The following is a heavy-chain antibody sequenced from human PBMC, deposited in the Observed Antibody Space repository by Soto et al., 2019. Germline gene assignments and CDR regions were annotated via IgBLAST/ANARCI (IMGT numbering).Heavy chain of an antibody. CDR2: ISSSSSTI. J-gene: IGHJ3*02. Sequence: GGSLRLSCAASGFTFSSYSMNWVRQAPGKGLEWVSYISSSSSTIYYADSVKGRFTISRDNAKNSLYLQMNSLRAEDTAVYYCARDPRSYRDNKLGYCSGGSCYYIWGQGTMVTVSS. V-gene: IGHV3-48*01. D-gene: IGHD2-15*01. CDR1: GFTFSSYS. CDR3: ARDPRSYRDNKLGYCSGGSCYYI.